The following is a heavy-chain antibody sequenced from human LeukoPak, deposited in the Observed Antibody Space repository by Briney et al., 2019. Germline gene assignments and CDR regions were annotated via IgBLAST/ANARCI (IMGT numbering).Heavy chain of an antibody. Sequence: SGTLSLTCAVSGGSISSSNWWSWVRQPPGKGLEWIGEICHSVSTNYNPSLKSRATISADTSKKHLFLKLTSVTAADTAVYYCVRGYSRVLIDYWGQGTLVTVSS. J-gene: IGHJ4*02. V-gene: IGHV4-4*02. CDR3: VRGYSRVLIDY. CDR2: ICHSVST. CDR1: GGSISSSNW. D-gene: IGHD6-25*01.